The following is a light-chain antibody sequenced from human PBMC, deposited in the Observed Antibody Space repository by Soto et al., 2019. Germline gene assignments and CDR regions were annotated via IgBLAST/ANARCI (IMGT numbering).Light chain of an antibody. CDR1: SSDVGSYDF. V-gene: IGLV2-14*01. Sequence: QSVLTQPASVSGSPGQSITMSCTGTSSDVGSYDFVSWYQQHPGKAPKLLIYEVSNRPSGVSARFSGSKSDNTASLTISGLQAADEAYYFCSSYSSSTVRYVFGSGTKLTVL. J-gene: IGLJ1*01. CDR2: EVS. CDR3: SSYSSSTVRYV.